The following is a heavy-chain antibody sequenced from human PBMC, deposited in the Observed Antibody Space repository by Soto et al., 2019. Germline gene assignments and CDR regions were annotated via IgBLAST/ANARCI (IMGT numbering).Heavy chain of an antibody. CDR1: GDSISSTYYY. V-gene: IGHV4-39*01. D-gene: IGHD1-20*01. CDR2: IFYSGTT. Sequence: QLQLQESGPGLVKPSETLSLTCTVSGDSISSTYYYWVWIRQPPGKGLEWIGSIFYSGTTYSNPSRQRRVTTSVDTSKNQFSLTLSSVTAADTAVYYCARQSVSNLNSYHNFERQPTFDFWGPGTLATFSS. CDR3: ARQSVSNLNSYHNFERQPTFDF. J-gene: IGHJ4*02.